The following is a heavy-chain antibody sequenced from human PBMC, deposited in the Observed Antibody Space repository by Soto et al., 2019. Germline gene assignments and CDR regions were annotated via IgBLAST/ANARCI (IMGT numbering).Heavy chain of an antibody. D-gene: IGHD6-13*01. V-gene: IGHV1-69*12. CDR2: IIPIFGTA. Sequence: QVQLVQSGAEVKKPGSSVKVSCKASGGTFSSYAISWVRQAPGQGLEWMGGIIPIFGTANYAQKFQGRVTITADESTRTAYMELSSLRSEDTAVYYCAALIAAAGRYYYYGMDVWGQGTTVTVSS. J-gene: IGHJ6*02. CDR3: AALIAAAGRYYYYGMDV. CDR1: GGTFSSYA.